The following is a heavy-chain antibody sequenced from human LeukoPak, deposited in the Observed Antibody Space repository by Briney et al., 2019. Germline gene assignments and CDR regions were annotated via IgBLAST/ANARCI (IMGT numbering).Heavy chain of an antibody. CDR3: AVPAAIAGIYYYGMDV. D-gene: IGHD2-2*02. CDR2: IYTSGST. Sequence: PSETLSLTCTVSGGSIGSYYWSWIRQPAGKGLEWIGRIYTSGSTNYNPSLKSRVTMSVDTSKNQFSLKLSSVTAADTAVYYCAVPAAIAGIYYYGMDVWGQGTTVTVSS. CDR1: GGSIGSYY. V-gene: IGHV4-4*07. J-gene: IGHJ6*02.